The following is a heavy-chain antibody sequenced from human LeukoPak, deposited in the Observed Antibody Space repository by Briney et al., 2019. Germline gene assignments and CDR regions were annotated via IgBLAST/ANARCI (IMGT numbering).Heavy chain of an antibody. D-gene: IGHD4-17*01. CDR2: IKEDGSDR. Sequence: PGGSLRLSCAASGSTFSNYWMTWVRQVPGKGLEWVASIKEDGSDRYNVDSVKGRFTISRDNAKNSLSLQMSSLRAEDTAVYYCASTVTFDNWGLGILVTVSS. CDR1: GSTFSNYW. J-gene: IGHJ3*02. CDR3: ASTVTFDN. V-gene: IGHV3-7*01.